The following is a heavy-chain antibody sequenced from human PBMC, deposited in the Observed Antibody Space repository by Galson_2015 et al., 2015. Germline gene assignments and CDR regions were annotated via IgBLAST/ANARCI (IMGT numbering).Heavy chain of an antibody. D-gene: IGHD6-19*01. V-gene: IGHV3-7*01. CDR1: GFTFSSYW. J-gene: IGHJ6*02. Sequence: SLRLSCAASGFTFSSYWMSWVRQAPGKGLEWVANIKQDGSEKYYVDSVKGRFTISRDNAKNSLYLQMNSLRAEDTAVYYCAREGGVIQWLEDYGMDVWGQGTTVTVSS. CDR3: AREGGVIQWLEDYGMDV. CDR2: IKQDGSEK.